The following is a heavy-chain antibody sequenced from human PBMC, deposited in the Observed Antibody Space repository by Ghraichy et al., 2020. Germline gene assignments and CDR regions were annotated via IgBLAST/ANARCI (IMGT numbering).Heavy chain of an antibody. CDR1: GDSVSSNSAT. V-gene: IGHV6-1*01. Sequence: SETLSLTCAISGDSVSSNSATWNWFRQSPSRGLEWLGRTYYRSKWYNDYAESVKSRITINSDTSKNQFSLQLKSVTPEDTAVYYCAKSHSGTYFLSWFDPWGQGTLVTVSS. CDR3: AKSHSGTYFLSWFDP. CDR2: TYYRSKWYN. D-gene: IGHD1-26*01. J-gene: IGHJ5*02.